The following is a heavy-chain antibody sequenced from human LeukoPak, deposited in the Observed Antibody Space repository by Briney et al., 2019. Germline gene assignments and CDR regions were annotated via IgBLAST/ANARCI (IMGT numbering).Heavy chain of an antibody. Sequence: GGSLRLSCAASGFSVSDYSISWIRQSPGKGPEWISYVMSGRGSTNYADSVKGRFTISRDNANNSVALQLDGLRADDTAVYFCTRERQGSYYAFEWWGQGTLLTVSS. CDR2: VMSGRGST. D-gene: IGHD1-26*01. J-gene: IGHJ4*02. V-gene: IGHV3-11*05. CDR3: TRERQGSYYAFEW. CDR1: GFSVSDYS.